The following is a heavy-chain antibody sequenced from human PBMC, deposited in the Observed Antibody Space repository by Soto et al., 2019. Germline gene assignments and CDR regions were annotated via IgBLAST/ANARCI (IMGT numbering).Heavy chain of an antibody. Sequence: SVKVSCKASGGTFSSYAISWVRQAPGQGLEWMGGIIPIFGTANYAQKYQGRVTITADESTSTAYMELSSLRSEDTAVYYCAREGFCSGGSCYSSDYYGMDVWGQGTTVTVSS. CDR2: IIPIFGTA. D-gene: IGHD2-15*01. J-gene: IGHJ6*02. V-gene: IGHV1-69*13. CDR1: GGTFSSYA. CDR3: AREGFCSGGSCYSSDYYGMDV.